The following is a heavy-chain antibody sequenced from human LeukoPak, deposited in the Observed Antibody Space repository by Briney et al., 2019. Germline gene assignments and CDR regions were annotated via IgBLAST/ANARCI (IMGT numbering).Heavy chain of an antibody. V-gene: IGHV4-39*07. CDR3: ARNSGGHYYDSSGYPDDY. Sequence: SETLSLTCTVSGGSISSSSYYWGWIRQPPGKGLEWIGSIYYSGSTYYNPSLKSRVTILVDTSKNQFSLKLSSVTAADTAVYYCARNSGGHYYDSSGYPDDYWGQGTLVTVSS. CDR1: GGSISSSSYY. J-gene: IGHJ4*02. CDR2: IYYSGST. D-gene: IGHD3-22*01.